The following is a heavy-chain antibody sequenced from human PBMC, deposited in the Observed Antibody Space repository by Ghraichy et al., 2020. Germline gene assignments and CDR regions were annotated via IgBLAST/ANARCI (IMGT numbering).Heavy chain of an antibody. CDR2: IIPILGIA. Sequence: SVKVSCKASGGTFSSYAISWVRQAPGQGLEWMGRIIPILGIANYAQKFQGRVTITADKSTSTAYMELSSLRSEETAVYYCAREGIAAAVIHGAFDIWGQGTMVTVSS. D-gene: IGHD6-13*01. CDR1: GGTFSSYA. CDR3: AREGIAAAVIHGAFDI. V-gene: IGHV1-69*04. J-gene: IGHJ3*02.